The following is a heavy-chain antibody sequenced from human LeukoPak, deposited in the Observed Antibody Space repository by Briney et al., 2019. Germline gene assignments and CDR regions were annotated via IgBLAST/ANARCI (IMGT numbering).Heavy chain of an antibody. D-gene: IGHD6-25*01. CDR1: GGSISSSSYY. CDR2: IYYTGGT. J-gene: IGHJ5*02. CDR3: ARVGHNSGWGSNWFDP. V-gene: IGHV4-39*07. Sequence: PSETLSLTCTVSGGSISSSSYYWGWIRQPPGKGLEWIGTIYYTGGTYYSPSLKSRVTLSVDTSKNQFSLKLNSVTAADTAVYYCARVGHNSGWGSNWFDPWGQGTLVTVSS.